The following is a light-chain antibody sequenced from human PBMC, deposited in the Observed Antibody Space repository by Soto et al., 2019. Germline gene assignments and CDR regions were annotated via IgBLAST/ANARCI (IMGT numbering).Light chain of an antibody. CDR3: QQYYSPPIT. J-gene: IGKJ5*01. Sequence: AIEMTQAPSGLSAAVGDRGTISCRASQGIGNALGWYQQKPGKPPKVLIYGASNLQSGVPPRFSGSGSGTDFTLTISCLQSEDFATYYCQQYYSPPITFGQGTRLEIK. CDR2: GAS. CDR1: QGIGNA. V-gene: IGKV1-6*01.